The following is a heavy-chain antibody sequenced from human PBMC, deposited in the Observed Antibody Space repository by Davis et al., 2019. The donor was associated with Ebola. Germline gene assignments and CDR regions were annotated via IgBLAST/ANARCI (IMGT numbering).Heavy chain of an antibody. J-gene: IGHJ4*02. CDR1: GFTVSSNY. CDR2: IYSGGST. Sequence: GESLKISCAASGFTVSSNYMSWVRQAPGKGLEWVSVIYSGGSTYYADSVKGRFTISRDNSKNTLYLQMNSLRAEDTAVYYCARGQYYYDSSGYYLNDFDYWGQGTLVTVSS. D-gene: IGHD3-22*01. V-gene: IGHV3-66*01. CDR3: ARGQYYYDSSGYYLNDFDY.